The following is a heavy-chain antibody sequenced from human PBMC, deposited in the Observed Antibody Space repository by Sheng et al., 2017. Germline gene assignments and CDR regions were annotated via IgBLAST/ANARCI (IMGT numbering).Heavy chain of an antibody. CDR2: IIPIFGTA. V-gene: IGHV1-69*05. CDR3: ARDSFERTHLEYYYYYMDV. J-gene: IGHJ6*03. Sequence: QVQLVQSGAEVKKPGSSVKVSCKASGGTFSSYAISWVRQAPGQGLEWMGGIIPIFGTANYAQKFQGRVTITTDESTSTAYMELSSLRSEDTAVYYCARDSFERTHLEYYYYYMDVWGKGTTVTVSS. CDR1: GGTFSSYA.